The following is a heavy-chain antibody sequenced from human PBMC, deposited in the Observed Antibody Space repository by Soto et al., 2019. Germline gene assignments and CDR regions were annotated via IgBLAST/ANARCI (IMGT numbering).Heavy chain of an antibody. CDR3: ARGGGVGVAGSAAFDM. CDR2: INPASGAA. CDR1: GYPVTAYY. J-gene: IGHJ3*02. V-gene: IGHV1-2*02. D-gene: IGHD3-3*01. Sequence: QLHLVQSGAVVKKPGASVTVSCSASGYPVTAYYMHWVRQAPGRGLEWMGGINPASGAAKYTQTFQGRVPMARDTSTSTGFMELRGLTSGDTAGFYCARGGGVGVAGSAAFDMWGQGTLVTVSS.